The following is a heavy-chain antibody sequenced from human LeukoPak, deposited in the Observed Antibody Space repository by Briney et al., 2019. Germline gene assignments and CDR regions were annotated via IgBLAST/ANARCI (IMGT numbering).Heavy chain of an antibody. Sequence: KPSETLSLTCYVSGDSIRNYYWNWMRQPAGKPVEWIARLYSSRNTDYNPSLRSRITVSPDESKNQFSLKLYSVTAADTAVYYCARDWGFYSYGYGSFNYWGQGTLVTVSS. CDR3: ARDWGFYSYGYGSFNY. V-gene: IGHV4-4*07. J-gene: IGHJ4*02. CDR2: LYSSRNT. D-gene: IGHD5-18*01. CDR1: GDSIRNYY.